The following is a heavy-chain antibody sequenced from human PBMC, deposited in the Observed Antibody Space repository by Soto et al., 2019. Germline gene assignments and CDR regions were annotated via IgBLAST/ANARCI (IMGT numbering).Heavy chain of an antibody. CDR3: AREGALLWFGGQHFAALWYYYYGMDV. CDR1: GYTFTGYY. Sequence: ASVKVSCKASGYTFTGYYMHWVRQAPGQGLEWMGWINPNSGGTDYAQKCQGRVTMTRDTSISTAYMELSRLRSDDTAVYYCAREGALLWFGGQHFAALWYYYYGMDVWGQGTTVTVSS. V-gene: IGHV1-2*02. D-gene: IGHD3-10*01. J-gene: IGHJ6*02. CDR2: INPNSGGT.